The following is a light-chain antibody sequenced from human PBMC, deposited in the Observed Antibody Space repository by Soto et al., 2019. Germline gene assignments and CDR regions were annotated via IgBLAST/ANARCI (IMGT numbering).Light chain of an antibody. CDR3: QVWDSGSAHVV. CDR2: SDT. Sequence: SYELTQPPSVSVAPGKTASISCGGNDIGSKGVHWYKQKPGQAPVLVIYSDTDLPPVIPERFSGSNSANLATLTISRVEAGDEADDYCQVWDSGSAHVVFGGGTKLTVL. CDR1: DIGSKG. V-gene: IGLV3-21*01. J-gene: IGLJ2*01.